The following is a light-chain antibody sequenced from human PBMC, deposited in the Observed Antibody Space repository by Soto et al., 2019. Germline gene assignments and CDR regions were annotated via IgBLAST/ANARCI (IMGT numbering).Light chain of an antibody. V-gene: IGLV2-8*01. CDR1: NSYVGGYNY. Sequence: QSALTQPPSASGSLGQSVTISCTGTNSYVGGYNYVSWYQQRPGRAPKLIIYDVNKWPSGVPARFFGSKSGYTASLTVSGLRAEDEADYYCSSYSGSVSFVFGTGTKLTVL. CDR2: DVN. CDR3: SSYSGSVSFV. J-gene: IGLJ1*01.